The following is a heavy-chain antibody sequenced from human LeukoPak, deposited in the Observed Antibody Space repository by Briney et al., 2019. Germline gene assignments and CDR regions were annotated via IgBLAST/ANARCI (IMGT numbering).Heavy chain of an antibody. CDR2: FSRSGADT. J-gene: IGHJ4*01. Sequence: GGSLRLSCAASGFTFGSSAMSWVRQAPGKGPEWVSTFSRSGADTYYADSVKGRFTIFRDNSKNTLYLQMNSLRAEDTAVYYCAKGIDSSGWSYFDYWGHGTLVTVSS. CDR3: AKGIDSSGWSYFDY. CDR1: GFTFGSSA. D-gene: IGHD6-19*01. V-gene: IGHV3-23*01.